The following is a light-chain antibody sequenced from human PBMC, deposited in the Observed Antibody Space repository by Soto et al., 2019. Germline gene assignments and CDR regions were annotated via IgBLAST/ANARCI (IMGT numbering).Light chain of an antibody. V-gene: IGLV2-14*01. J-gene: IGLJ2*01. CDR3: SSYKSGATLV. CDR2: EVR. Sequence: QSALTQPASVSGSPGQSITISCTGTSSDVGGYNHVAWYQQYPAKAPKLIIFEVRDRPSGVSNRFSGSKSGNTASLSISGLQPEDEADYYCSSYKSGATLVFGGGTKLTVL. CDR1: SSDVGGYNH.